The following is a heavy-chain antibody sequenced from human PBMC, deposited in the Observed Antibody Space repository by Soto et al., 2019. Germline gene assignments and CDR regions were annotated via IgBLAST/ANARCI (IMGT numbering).Heavy chain of an antibody. Sequence: PGGSLRLSCAASGFTFSSYGMHWVRQAPGKGLEWVAVISYDGSNKYYADSVKGRFTISRDNSKNTLYLQMNGLRAEDTAVYYCAKEGVLFSSYYYGMDVWGQGTTVTVSS. CDR1: GFTFSSYG. V-gene: IGHV3-30*18. CDR2: ISYDGSNK. J-gene: IGHJ6*02. CDR3: AKEGVLFSSYYYGMDV. D-gene: IGHD2-15*01.